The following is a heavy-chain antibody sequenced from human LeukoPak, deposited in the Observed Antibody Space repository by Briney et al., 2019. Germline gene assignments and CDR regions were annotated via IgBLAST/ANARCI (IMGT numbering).Heavy chain of an antibody. CDR3: PKLTTS. D-gene: IGHD4-11*01. V-gene: IGHV3-23*01. CDR1: GFTFSSTS. J-gene: IGHJ4*02. Sequence: GGSLRLSCAASGFTFSSTSMSWVRQAPGKGLEWVSVTVGGGYSTYYADSVKGRFTISRDNSNNTLYLQMNSLRAEDTAVYYCPKLTTSWGQGTLVTVSS. CDR2: TVGGGYST.